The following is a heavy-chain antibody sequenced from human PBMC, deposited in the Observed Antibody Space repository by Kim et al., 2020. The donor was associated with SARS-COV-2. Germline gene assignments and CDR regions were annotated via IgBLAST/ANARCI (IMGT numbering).Heavy chain of an antibody. V-gene: IGHV1-18*01. Sequence: ASVKVSCKASGYTFTSYGFNWVRQAPGQGLEWMGWISAYNGNRNYAQKFQGRVTMTTDTSTSTAYIDLRSLRFDDTAVYYCARDSGIAAAGTGDGMDVWGQGTTVTVSS. CDR2: ISAYNGNR. CDR1: GYTFTSYG. CDR3: ARDSGIAAAGTGDGMDV. D-gene: IGHD6-13*01. J-gene: IGHJ6*02.